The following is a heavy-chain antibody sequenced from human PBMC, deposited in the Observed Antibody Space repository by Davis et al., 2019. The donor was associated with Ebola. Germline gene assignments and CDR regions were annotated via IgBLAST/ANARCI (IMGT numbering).Heavy chain of an antibody. D-gene: IGHD6-19*01. Sequence: MPSETLSLTCTVSAGSISSYYWSWIRQTPGKGLEWIGYIYYSGSTNYNPSLKSRVTISVDTSKNQFSLKLSSVTAADTAVYYCARHRYSSGWYDLGLDYWGQGTLVTVSS. CDR2: IYYSGST. V-gene: IGHV4-59*08. J-gene: IGHJ4*02. CDR3: ARHRYSSGWYDLGLDY. CDR1: AGSISSYY.